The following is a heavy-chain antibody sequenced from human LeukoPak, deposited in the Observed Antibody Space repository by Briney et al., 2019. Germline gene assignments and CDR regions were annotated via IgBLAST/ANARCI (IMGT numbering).Heavy chain of an antibody. CDR1: GFTFSSYA. CDR2: IKQDGSEK. Sequence: GGSLRLSCAASGFTFSSYAMSWVRQAPEKGLEWVANIKQDGSEKYYVDSVKGRFTISRDNSKNTLYLQMTSLRVEDTAIYYCATAGLDYWGQGSLVTVSS. D-gene: IGHD2-21*02. V-gene: IGHV3-7*01. J-gene: IGHJ4*02. CDR3: ATAGLDY.